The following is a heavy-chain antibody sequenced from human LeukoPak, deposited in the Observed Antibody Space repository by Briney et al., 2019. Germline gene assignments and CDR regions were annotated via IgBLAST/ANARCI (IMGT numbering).Heavy chain of an antibody. CDR1: GYTFTSYG. Sequence: ASVKVSCKASGYTFTSYGISWVRQAPGQGLEWMGWISAYNGNTNYAQKLQGRVTMTTDTSTSTAYMELRSLRSDDTAVYYCARDIGMGMTTVPQNDYWGQGTLVTVSS. CDR2: ISAYNGNT. V-gene: IGHV1-18*01. D-gene: IGHD4-17*01. J-gene: IGHJ4*02. CDR3: ARDIGMGMTTVPQNDY.